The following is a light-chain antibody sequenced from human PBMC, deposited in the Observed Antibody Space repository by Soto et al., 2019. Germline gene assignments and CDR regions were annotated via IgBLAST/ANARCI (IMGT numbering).Light chain of an antibody. CDR3: QQYDKYST. J-gene: IGKJ1*01. CDR1: QTISVS. CDR2: DAS. V-gene: IGKV1-5*01. Sequence: IQMTQSPSTLSASVGDTVTITCRASQTISVSLAWYRQKPGKAPNLLIYDASTLQEGVPSRFSGSGSGTEFTLTVTRLQPDAFATYFCQQYDKYSTFGHGTKVDVK.